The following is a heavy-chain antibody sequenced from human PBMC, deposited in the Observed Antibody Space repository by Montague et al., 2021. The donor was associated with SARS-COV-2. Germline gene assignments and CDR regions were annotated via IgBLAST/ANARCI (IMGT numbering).Heavy chain of an antibody. Sequence: TLSLTCTVSGASISSGGDYWNWIRQHPGKGLEWIGHIYYSVSTNYSPSLKSRVTISEDTSKNQISLKLGSVTAADTAVYYCARDRELVDWGQGIMVIVSS. V-gene: IGHV4-31*03. CDR3: ARDRELVD. CDR2: IYYSVST. D-gene: IGHD1-7*01. CDR1: GASISSGGDY. J-gene: IGHJ4*02.